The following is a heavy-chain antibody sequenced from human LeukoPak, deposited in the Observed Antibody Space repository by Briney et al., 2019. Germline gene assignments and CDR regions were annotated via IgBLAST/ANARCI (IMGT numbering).Heavy chain of an antibody. Sequence: PGRSLRLSCAASGFTFSSYGMHWVRQAPGKGLEWVAVIWYDGSNKYYADSVKGRFTISRDNSKNTLYLQMNSLRAEDTAMYYCARAISTTVYGMDVWGQGTTVTVSS. CDR2: IWYDGSNK. V-gene: IGHV3-33*01. CDR3: ARAISTTVYGMDV. CDR1: GFTFSSYG. D-gene: IGHD4-11*01. J-gene: IGHJ6*02.